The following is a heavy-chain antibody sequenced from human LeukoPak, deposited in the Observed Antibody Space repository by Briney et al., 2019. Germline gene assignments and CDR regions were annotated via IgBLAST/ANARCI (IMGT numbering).Heavy chain of an antibody. CDR2: INHSGST. V-gene: IGHV4-34*01. Sequence: SETLSLTCAVYGGSFSGCYWSWIRQPPGKGLEWIGEINHSGSTNYNPSLKSRVTISVDTSKNQFSLKLSSVTAADTAVCYCARGAGGSSTGNWFDPWGQGTLVTVSS. J-gene: IGHJ5*02. D-gene: IGHD2-2*01. CDR1: GGSFSGCY. CDR3: ARGAGGSSTGNWFDP.